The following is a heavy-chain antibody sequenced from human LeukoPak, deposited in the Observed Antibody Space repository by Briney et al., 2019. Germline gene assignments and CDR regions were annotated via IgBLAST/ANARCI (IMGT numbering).Heavy chain of an antibody. Sequence: PGGSLRLSCTASGFTFGDYAMSWFRQAPGKGLEWVGFIRSKAYGGTTEYAASVKGRFTISRDDSKSIAYLQMNSLKTEDTAVYYCTRVFYSSGWPHFDYWGQGTLVTVSS. CDR3: TRVFYSSGWPHFDY. CDR1: GFTFGDYA. J-gene: IGHJ4*02. V-gene: IGHV3-49*03. CDR2: IRSKAYGGTT. D-gene: IGHD6-19*01.